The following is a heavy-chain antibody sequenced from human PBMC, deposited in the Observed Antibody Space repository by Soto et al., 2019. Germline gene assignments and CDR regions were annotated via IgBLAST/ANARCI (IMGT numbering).Heavy chain of an antibody. Sequence: ASVKVSCKASGYTFTNYAMHWVRQAPGQKLEWMGWINAGNGNTKYSQKFEGRVTITSDTSASTVYMELSSLRSEDTAVYYCGRAPGGDNQIFYYYYYYMDVWGTGTTVTVSS. CDR1: GYTFTNYA. V-gene: IGHV1-3*01. J-gene: IGHJ6*03. CDR2: INAGNGNT. CDR3: GRAPGGDNQIFYYYYYYMDV. D-gene: IGHD1-20*01.